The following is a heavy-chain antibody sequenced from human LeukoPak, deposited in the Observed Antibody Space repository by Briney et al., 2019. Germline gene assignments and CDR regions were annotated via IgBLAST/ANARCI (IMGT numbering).Heavy chain of an antibody. D-gene: IGHD2-15*01. CDR2: IYPGDSDT. J-gene: IGHJ2*01. CDR1: GYSFTSYW. CDR3: AGVSGVVVAATIWYFDL. V-gene: IGHV5-51*01. Sequence: GESLKISCKGSGYSFTSYWIGWVRQMPGKGLEWMGIIYPGDSDTRYSPSFQGQVTISADKSISTAYLRWSSLKASDTAMYYCAGVSGVVVAATIWYFDLWGRGTLVTVSS.